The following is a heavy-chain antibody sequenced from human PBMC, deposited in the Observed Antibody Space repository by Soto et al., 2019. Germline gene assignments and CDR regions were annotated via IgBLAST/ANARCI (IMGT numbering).Heavy chain of an antibody. J-gene: IGHJ4*02. CDR2: VSTSGNV. CDR1: GGSLTKYY. CDR3: ARDNNDFWSLYPLAFDY. Sequence: GPSKTSETLSLTCTVSGGSLTKYYWSWIRQPAGKGLEWIGRVSTSGNVVSKASLRSRLTMSVDTSKNQFSLRLTSVTAADTTVYYCARDNNDFWSLYPLAFDYWGQGALVTVSS. D-gene: IGHD3-3*01. V-gene: IGHV4-4*07.